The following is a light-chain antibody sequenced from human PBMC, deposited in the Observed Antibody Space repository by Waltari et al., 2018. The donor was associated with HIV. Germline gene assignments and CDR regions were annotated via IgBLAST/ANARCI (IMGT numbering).Light chain of an antibody. V-gene: IGLV2-14*01. CDR3: SSYTPSHSLV. Sequence: HSALTQPASVSGSPGQSITISCSGTVTDIDIYKFVSWYRQYPGLAPQLVLYGVSSRPSGVSLRFSGSKSGDTASLTSSGLEAEDEADYYCSSYTPSHSLVFGGGTKLTVL. CDR1: VTDIDIYKF. J-gene: IGLJ3*02. CDR2: GVS.